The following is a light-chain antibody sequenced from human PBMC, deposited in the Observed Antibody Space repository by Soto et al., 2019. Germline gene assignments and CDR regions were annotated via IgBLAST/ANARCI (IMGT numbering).Light chain of an antibody. J-gene: IGKJ1*01. CDR2: GAT. V-gene: IGKV1-17*01. Sequence: DIQMTQSPSSLSASVGDRVTITCRASQGIKNELGWYQQKSGLAPKRLIFGATTLQSGVPSRFSGSASGTDFTLIISSLQPEDFATYYCLQYNQYHPTFGQGTRVE. CDR1: QGIKNE. CDR3: LQYNQYHPT.